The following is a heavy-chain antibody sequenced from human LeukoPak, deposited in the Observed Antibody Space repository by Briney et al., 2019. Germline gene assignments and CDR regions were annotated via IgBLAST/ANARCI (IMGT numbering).Heavy chain of an antibody. Sequence: GGSLRLSCAASGFTFSSYEMNWVRQAPGKGLEWVSYISSSGSTMYYADSVKGRFTISRDNSKNTLYLQMNSLRAEDTAVYYCAKDFSYYDILTGYWPDAFDIWGQGTMVTVSS. CDR3: AKDFSYYDILTGYWPDAFDI. CDR1: GFTFSSYE. J-gene: IGHJ3*02. D-gene: IGHD3-9*01. CDR2: ISSSGSTM. V-gene: IGHV3-48*03.